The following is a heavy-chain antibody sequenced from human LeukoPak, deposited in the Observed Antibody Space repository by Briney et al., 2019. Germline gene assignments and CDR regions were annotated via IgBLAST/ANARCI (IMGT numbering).Heavy chain of an antibody. Sequence: SETLSLICTVSGYSLSSGYYWGWIRQPPGKGLEWIGSIYHSGSTYYNPSLKSRVTISVDMSKNQFSLKLSSVTAADTAVYYCARRGVYYDSSGYHYYFDYWGQGTLVAVSS. CDR3: ARRGVYYDSSGYHYYFDY. J-gene: IGHJ4*02. V-gene: IGHV4-38-2*02. D-gene: IGHD3-22*01. CDR2: IYHSGST. CDR1: GYSLSSGYY.